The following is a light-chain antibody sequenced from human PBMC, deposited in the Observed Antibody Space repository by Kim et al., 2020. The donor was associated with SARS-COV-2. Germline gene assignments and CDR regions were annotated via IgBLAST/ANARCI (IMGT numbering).Light chain of an antibody. CDR3: QKYNSAPRT. Sequence: GDRVTITCRASQGISNYLAWYQQKPGKVPKLLIYAASALQSGVPSRFSGSGSGTDFTLTISSLQPEDVATYYCQKYNSAPRTFGQGTKVDIK. V-gene: IGKV1-27*01. J-gene: IGKJ1*01. CDR2: AAS. CDR1: QGISNY.